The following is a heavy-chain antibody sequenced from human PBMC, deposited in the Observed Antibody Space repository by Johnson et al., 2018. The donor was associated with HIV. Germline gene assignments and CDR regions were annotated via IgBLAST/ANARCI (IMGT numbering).Heavy chain of an antibody. D-gene: IGHD1-26*01. CDR2: IKQDGSEK. CDR3: ARDAPGGRYYKGAFDM. V-gene: IGHV3-7*05. CDR1: GFTFSSYW. J-gene: IGHJ3*02. Sequence: VQLVESGGGVVQPGGSLRLSCAASGFTFSSYWMSWVRQAPGKGLEWVANIKQDGSEKYYVDSVKGRFTISRDNDENSLNLQMNSLRAEDTAVYYCARDAPGGRYYKGAFDMWGQGTMVTVSS.